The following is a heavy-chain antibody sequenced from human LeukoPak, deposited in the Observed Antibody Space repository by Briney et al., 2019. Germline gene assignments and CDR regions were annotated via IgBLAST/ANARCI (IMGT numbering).Heavy chain of an antibody. CDR2: IYDSGST. CDR3: ARQTITGATNRYFDY. CDR1: GGSLRSSYYY. J-gene: IGHJ4*02. V-gene: IGHV4-39*01. Sequence: SETLSLTCTVSGGSLRSSYYYWGWIRQPPGKGLEWIGSIYDSGSTYYNLSLKSRVTISVDTSKNQFSLKLSSMTAADTAVYYCARQTITGATNRYFDYWGQGTLVTVSS. D-gene: IGHD1-20*01.